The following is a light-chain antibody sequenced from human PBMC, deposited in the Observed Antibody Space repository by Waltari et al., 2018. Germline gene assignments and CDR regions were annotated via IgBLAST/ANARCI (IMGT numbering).Light chain of an antibody. CDR1: HDISSY. V-gene: IGKV1-12*01. Sequence: DIQMTQSPSSVSASVGDRVTISCRASHDISSYLAWYQQEPGKAPKLLIYAASSLLSGVPSKFSGSGSGDDFTLTISRLQPDDSSTYYCQQGKTFPLTFGRGTKVEI. CDR3: QQGKTFPLT. J-gene: IGKJ4*01. CDR2: AAS.